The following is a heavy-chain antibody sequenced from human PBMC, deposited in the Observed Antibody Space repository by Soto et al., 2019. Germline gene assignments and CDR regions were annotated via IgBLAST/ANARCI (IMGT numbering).Heavy chain of an antibody. D-gene: IGHD3-10*01. Sequence: GGSLRLSCAASGFTFSSYWMHWVRQAPGKGLVWVSRINSDGSSTSYADSVKGRFTISRDNAKNTLYLQMNSLRAEDTAVYYCARSDYGSGRYYDYWGHGTLVTVSS. V-gene: IGHV3-74*01. J-gene: IGHJ4*01. CDR2: INSDGSST. CDR3: ARSDYGSGRYYDY. CDR1: GFTFSSYW.